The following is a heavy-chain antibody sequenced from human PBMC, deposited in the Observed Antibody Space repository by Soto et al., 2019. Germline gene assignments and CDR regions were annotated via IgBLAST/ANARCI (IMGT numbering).Heavy chain of an antibody. J-gene: IGHJ4*02. CDR3: ARTYYYDSSGYYYFDY. CDR2: IIPILGIA. D-gene: IGHD3-22*01. CDR1: GGTFSSYT. V-gene: IGHV1-69*02. Sequence: ASVKVSCKASGGTFSSYTISWVRQAPGQGLEWMGRIIPILGIANYAQKFQGRVTITADKSTSTAYMELSSLRSEDTAVYYCARTYYYDSSGYYYFDYWGQGTLVTVSS.